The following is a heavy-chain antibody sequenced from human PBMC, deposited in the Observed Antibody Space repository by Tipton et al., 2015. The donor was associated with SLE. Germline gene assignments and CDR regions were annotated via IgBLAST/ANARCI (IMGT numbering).Heavy chain of an antibody. J-gene: IGHJ4*02. V-gene: IGHV3-48*03. CDR2: ISSSGTTI. D-gene: IGHD3-16*01. CDR3: ARLGESVGWFHDY. Sequence: SLRLSCAASGFTFSNYEMNWVRQAPGKGLEWVSYISSSGTTIYYADSVRGRFTISRDNAKNSLYLQMNSLRAGDTAVYYCARLGESVGWFHDYWGQGTLVTVSS. CDR1: GFTFSNYE.